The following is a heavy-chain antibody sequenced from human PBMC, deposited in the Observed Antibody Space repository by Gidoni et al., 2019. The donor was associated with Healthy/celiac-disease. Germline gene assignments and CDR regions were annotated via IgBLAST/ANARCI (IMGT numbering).Heavy chain of an antibody. CDR3: ARGLEWLRWAYYYYGMDV. Sequence: QVQLVQSGAEVKKPGASVKVSCKASGYTFTSYDINWVRQATGQGLEWMGWMNPNSGNTGYAQKFQGRVTMTRNTSISTAYMVLSSLRSEDTAVYYCARGLEWLRWAYYYYGMDVWGQGTTVTVSS. CDR2: MNPNSGNT. J-gene: IGHJ6*02. V-gene: IGHV1-8*01. CDR1: GYTFTSYD. D-gene: IGHD5-12*01.